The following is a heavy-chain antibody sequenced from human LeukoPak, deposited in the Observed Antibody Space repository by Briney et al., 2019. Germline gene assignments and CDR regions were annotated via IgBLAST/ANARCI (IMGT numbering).Heavy chain of an antibody. D-gene: IGHD2-15*01. CDR3: ARDQRIRCSGGSCYSAVSSSGWYGLFDY. V-gene: IGHV1-2*06. CDR1: GYTFTGYY. J-gene: IGHJ4*02. CDR2: INPNSGGT. Sequence: PSVKVSCKASGYTFTGYYMHWVRQAPGQGLEWMGRINPNSGGTNYAQKFQGRVTMTRDTSISTAYMELSRLRSDDTAVYYCARDQRIRCSGGSCYSAVSSSGWYGLFDYWGQGTLVTVSS.